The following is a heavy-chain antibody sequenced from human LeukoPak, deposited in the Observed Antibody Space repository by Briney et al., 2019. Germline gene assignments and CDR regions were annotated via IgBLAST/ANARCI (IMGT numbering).Heavy chain of an antibody. CDR1: GFTFSSYA. J-gene: IGHJ6*02. CDR2: ITGGGGDT. D-gene: IGHD3-3*01. Sequence: QPGGSLRLSCAASGFTFSSYAMSWVRQVPGRGLEWVSGITGGGGDTYYADSVKGRFSISGDNSKNTLFLQMSSLRAEDTAVYYCAIRPWRGFYAYNNHGMDVWGQGTTVTVSS. CDR3: AIRPWRGFYAYNNHGMDV. V-gene: IGHV3-23*01.